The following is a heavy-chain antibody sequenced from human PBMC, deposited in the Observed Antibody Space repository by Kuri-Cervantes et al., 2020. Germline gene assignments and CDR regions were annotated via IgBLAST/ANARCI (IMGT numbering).Heavy chain of an antibody. V-gene: IGHV4-59*01. CDR2: IYRSGST. J-gene: IGHJ6*03. CDR1: GGSINVYY. CDR3: ARAIRGNFYMDV. Sequence: GSLRLSCTVSGGSINVYYWNWLRLPPGKRLEWIGYIYRSGSTNYNPSLKSRVTISVDTSKNQSSLKLSSVTAADMAVYYCARAIRGNFYMDVWGKGTSVTVSS. D-gene: IGHD5-12*01.